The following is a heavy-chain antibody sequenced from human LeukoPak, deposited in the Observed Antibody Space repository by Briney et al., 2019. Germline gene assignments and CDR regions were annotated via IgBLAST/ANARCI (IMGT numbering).Heavy chain of an antibody. CDR1: GFIFRSYN. J-gene: IGHJ6*04. V-gene: IGHV3-30*04. CDR2: ISYDGSEK. CDR3: ARDRVAVSSTSRYGMDV. Sequence: QSGGSLRLSCAASGFIFRSYNMFWVRQAPGKGLDWVASISYDGSEKSYADSTKGRFTISRDKSNNTLYLEMNSLRGEDTAVYYCARDRVAVSSTSRYGMDVWGKGTTVTVSS. D-gene: IGHD2-2*01.